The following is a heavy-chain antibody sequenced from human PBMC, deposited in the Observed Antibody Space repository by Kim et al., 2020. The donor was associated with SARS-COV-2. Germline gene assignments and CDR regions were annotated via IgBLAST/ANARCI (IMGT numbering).Heavy chain of an antibody. J-gene: IGHJ6*03. Sequence: VRGRFTISRDNSKNTLYLQMNSLIADDTAVYFCARGRFCSSSNCYSYMDVWGKGTTVIVSS. D-gene: IGHD2-2*01. CDR3: ARGRFCSSSNCYSYMDV. V-gene: IGHV3-30*07.